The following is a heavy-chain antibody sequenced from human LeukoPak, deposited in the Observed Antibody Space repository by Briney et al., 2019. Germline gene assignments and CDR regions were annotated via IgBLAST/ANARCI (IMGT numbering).Heavy chain of an antibody. CDR1: GFTFSSYS. J-gene: IGHJ4*02. D-gene: IGHD7-27*01. CDR3: AKKVPANWGSYFDY. Sequence: GGSLRLSCAASGFTFSSYSMNWVRQAPGKGLEWVSSISSSGSYISYPDSVKGRFTISRDNAKNTLYLQMNSLRAEDTAVYYCAKKVPANWGSYFDYWGQGTLVTVSS. CDR2: ISSSGSYI. V-gene: IGHV3-21*04.